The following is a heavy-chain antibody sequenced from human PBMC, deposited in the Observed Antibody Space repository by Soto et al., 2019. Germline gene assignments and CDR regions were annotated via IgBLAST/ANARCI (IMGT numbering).Heavy chain of an antibody. CDR1: GGSISSSSYY. V-gene: IGHV4-39*01. CDR3: ARLGNTVAGTIGIDY. Sequence: SETLSLNCTVSGGSISSSSYYWGWIRQPPGKGLECIGSIFYSGSTYYNPSLKSRVTISVDTSKNQFSLKLSSVTAADTAVYYCARLGNTVAGTIGIDYWGQGTLVTVSS. J-gene: IGHJ4*02. D-gene: IGHD6-19*01. CDR2: IFYSGST.